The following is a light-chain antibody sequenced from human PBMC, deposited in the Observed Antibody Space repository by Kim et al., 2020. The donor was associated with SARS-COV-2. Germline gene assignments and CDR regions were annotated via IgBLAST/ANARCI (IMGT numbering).Light chain of an antibody. CDR1: SLRSYY. J-gene: IGLJ1*01. CDR2: GKN. Sequence: SYELTQDPAVSVALGQTVRITCQGDSLRSYYASWYQQKPGQAPVLVIYGKNNRPSGIPDRFSGSSSGNTASLTITGAQAEDEADYYCNSRDSSGNHYVFGTGTKVTV. CDR3: NSRDSSGNHYV. V-gene: IGLV3-19*01.